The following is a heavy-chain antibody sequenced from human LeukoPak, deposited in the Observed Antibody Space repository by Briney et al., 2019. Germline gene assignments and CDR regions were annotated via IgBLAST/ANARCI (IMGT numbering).Heavy chain of an antibody. CDR2: IYSGGST. CDR3: ARLYEGSGWYLDY. D-gene: IGHD6-19*01. J-gene: IGHJ4*02. V-gene: IGHV3-53*01. Sequence: GGSLRLSCAASGFTVSSNYMSWVRQAPGKGLEWVSVIYSGGSTYYADSVKGRFTISRDNSKNTLYLQMNSLRAEDTAVYYCARLYEGSGWYLDYWGQGTLVTVSS. CDR1: GFTVSSNY.